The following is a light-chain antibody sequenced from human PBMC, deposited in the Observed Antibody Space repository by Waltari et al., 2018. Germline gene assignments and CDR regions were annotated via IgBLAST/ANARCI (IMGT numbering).Light chain of an antibody. CDR2: CAS. V-gene: IGKV4-1*01. CDR3: QQYYSTPLT. CDR1: QSVLYSSSNKNY. Sequence: DIAMLQSPDSLAVSLGERATINCKSSQSVLYSSSNKNYLACYQQKPGQPPRLLIYCASTRESGVPDRFSGSGSGTDFTLTISSLQAEDVAVYYCQQYYSTPLTFGGGTKVEIK. J-gene: IGKJ4*01.